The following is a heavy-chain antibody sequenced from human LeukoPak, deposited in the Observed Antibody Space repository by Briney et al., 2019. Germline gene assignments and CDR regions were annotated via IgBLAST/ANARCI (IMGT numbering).Heavy chain of an antibody. D-gene: IGHD6-13*01. Sequence: SVKVSCKASGVTFTSSAMQWLRQARGERLEWIGWIVVGSGKTNYAQKFQERVTINRDMSTSTAYMELSSLRSEDTAVYYCAANIAAAGNYDYWGQGTLVTVSS. CDR2: IVVGSGKT. V-gene: IGHV1-58*02. J-gene: IGHJ4*02. CDR1: GVTFTSSA. CDR3: AANIAAAGNYDY.